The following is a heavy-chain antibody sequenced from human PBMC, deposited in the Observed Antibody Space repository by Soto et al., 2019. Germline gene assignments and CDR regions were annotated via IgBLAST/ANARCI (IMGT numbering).Heavy chain of an antibody. CDR3: ARITIFGVVYYFDY. D-gene: IGHD3-3*01. J-gene: IGHJ4*02. CDR1: GGSIISGGYS. V-gene: IGHV4-30-2*01. CDR2: IYHSGST. Sequence: SETLSLTCAVSGGSIISGGYSFICIRQPPGKGLEWIGYIYHSGSTYYNPSLKSRVTISVDRSKNQFSLKLSSVTAADTAVYYCARITIFGVVYYFDYWGQGTLVTVSS.